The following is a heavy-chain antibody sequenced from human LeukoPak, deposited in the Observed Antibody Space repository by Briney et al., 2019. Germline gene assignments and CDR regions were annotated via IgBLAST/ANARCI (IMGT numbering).Heavy chain of an antibody. D-gene: IGHD3-9*01. Sequence: GGSLRLSCAASGFTVSSNYMSWVRQAPGKGLEWVSVIYSGGSTYYADSVKGRFTISRDNSKNTLYLQMNSLRAEDTAVYYCATQWGVDYDILTGYYRLDYWGQGTLVTVSS. V-gene: IGHV3-66*01. CDR1: GFTVSSNY. J-gene: IGHJ4*02. CDR2: IYSGGST. CDR3: ATQWGVDYDILTGYYRLDY.